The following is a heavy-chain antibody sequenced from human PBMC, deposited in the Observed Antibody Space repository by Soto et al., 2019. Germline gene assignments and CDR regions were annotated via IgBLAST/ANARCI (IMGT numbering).Heavy chain of an antibody. D-gene: IGHD3-10*01. CDR3: ARTILQLFGESD. CDR2: IKSETDGATT. CDR1: GFTFTNAW. Sequence: EVQLVESGGGLVKPGGSLRLSCTASGFTFTNAWMSWVRQAPGKGLEWVGRIKSETDGATTDYAAPVKGRFTISRADSTNTRYLHMNSLKTEDTAVYYCARTILQLFGESDWGQGTLVTVSS. J-gene: IGHJ4*02. V-gene: IGHV3-15*01.